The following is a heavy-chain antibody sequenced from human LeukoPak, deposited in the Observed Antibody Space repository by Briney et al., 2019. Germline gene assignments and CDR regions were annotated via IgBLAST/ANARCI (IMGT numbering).Heavy chain of an antibody. D-gene: IGHD2-21*02. V-gene: IGHV4-34*01. CDR3: ARFSRVTWGDWGDAFDI. CDR2: IDDGGNT. Sequence: SETLSLTCSVYGGSFSDYFWSWIRQSPGKGLEWIGEIDDGGNTNYNPSLMSRVIVSMEKSKKQFSLVMRSVAAADTAVYYCARFSRVTWGDWGDAFDIWGQGTTVIVSS. J-gene: IGHJ3*02. CDR1: GGSFSDYF.